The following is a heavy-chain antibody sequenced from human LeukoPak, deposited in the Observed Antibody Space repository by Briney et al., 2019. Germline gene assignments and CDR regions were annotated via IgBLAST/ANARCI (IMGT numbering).Heavy chain of an antibody. Sequence: ASVKVSCKASGGTFSSYAISWVRQAPGQGLEWMGGIIPIFGTANCAQKFQGRVTITTDESTSTAYMELSSLRSEDTAVYYCARAHDSSGYYGGWGQGTLVTVSS. CDR1: GGTFSSYA. CDR3: ARAHDSSGYYGG. CDR2: IIPIFGTA. D-gene: IGHD3-22*01. J-gene: IGHJ4*02. V-gene: IGHV1-69*05.